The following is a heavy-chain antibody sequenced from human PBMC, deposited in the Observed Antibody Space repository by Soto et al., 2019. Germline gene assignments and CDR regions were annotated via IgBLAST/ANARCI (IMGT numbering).Heavy chain of an antibody. Sequence: GGSLRLSCAASGFTFSSYAMSWVRQAPGKGLEWVSAISGSGGSTYYADSVKGRFTISRDNSKNTLYLQMNSLRAEDTAVYYCAKEGYYDILTGYPDDAFDIWGQGTMVTVSS. D-gene: IGHD3-9*01. V-gene: IGHV3-23*01. CDR2: ISGSGGST. J-gene: IGHJ3*02. CDR3: AKEGYYDILTGYPDDAFDI. CDR1: GFTFSSYA.